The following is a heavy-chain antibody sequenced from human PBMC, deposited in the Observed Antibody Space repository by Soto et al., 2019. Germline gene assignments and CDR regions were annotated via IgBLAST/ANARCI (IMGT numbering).Heavy chain of an antibody. V-gene: IGHV1-69*13. CDR1: GGTFSSYA. CDR3: ARGLYGSGSNWFDP. D-gene: IGHD3-10*01. J-gene: IGHJ5*02. CDR2: IIPIFGTA. Sequence: GASVKVSCKASGGTFSSYAISWVRQAPGQGLEWMGGIIPIFGTANYAQKFQGRVTITADESTSTAYMELSSLRSEDTAVYYCARGLYGSGSNWFDPWGQGTLVTVSS.